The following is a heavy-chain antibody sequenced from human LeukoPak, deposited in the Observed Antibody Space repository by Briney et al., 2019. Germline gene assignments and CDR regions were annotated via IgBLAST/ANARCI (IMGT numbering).Heavy chain of an antibody. CDR2: ISGSGGST. Sequence: GGSLRLSCAAYGFTFSSYAMSWVRQAPGKGLEWVSAISGSGGSTYYADSVKGRFTISRDNSKNTLYLQMYSLRAEDTAVYYCAKGELSTVTTWFDPWGQGTLVTVSS. V-gene: IGHV3-23*01. J-gene: IGHJ5*02. CDR3: AKGELSTVTTWFDP. CDR1: GFTFSSYA. D-gene: IGHD4-17*01.